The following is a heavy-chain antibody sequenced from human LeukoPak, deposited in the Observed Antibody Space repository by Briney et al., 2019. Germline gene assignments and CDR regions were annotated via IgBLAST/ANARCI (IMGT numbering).Heavy chain of an antibody. V-gene: IGHV1-69*05. CDR1: GGTFSSYA. J-gene: IGHJ5*02. D-gene: IGHD5-12*01. CDR2: IIPIFGTA. Sequence: LVKVSCKASGGTFSSYAISWVRQAPGQGLEWMGRIIPIFGTANYAQKFQGRVTITTDESTSTAYMELSSLRSEDTAVYYCARDGPRGCFTRFDPWGQGTLVTVSS. CDR3: ARDGPRGCFTRFDP.